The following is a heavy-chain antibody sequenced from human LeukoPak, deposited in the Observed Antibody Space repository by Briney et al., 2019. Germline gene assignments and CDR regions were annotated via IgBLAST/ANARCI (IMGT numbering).Heavy chain of an antibody. CDR3: ARPYYYDSRIDP. CDR2: MYYSGST. Sequence: SETLSLTCTVSGVSISSGDYYWTWIRQPPGKGLEWIAYMYYSGSTYYNPSLKSRVTIPLDTSKNQFSLKLSSVTAADTAVYYCARPYYYDSRIDPWGQGTLVTVSS. D-gene: IGHD3-22*01. J-gene: IGHJ5*02. CDR1: GVSISSGDYY. V-gene: IGHV4-30-4*01.